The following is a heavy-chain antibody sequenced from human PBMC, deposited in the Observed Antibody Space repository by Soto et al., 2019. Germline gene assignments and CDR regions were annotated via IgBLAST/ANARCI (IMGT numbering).Heavy chain of an antibody. V-gene: IGHV4-30-4*01. J-gene: IGHJ5*01. CDR2: IYKSATT. CDR3: ARGRYCLTGRCFPNWFDS. CDR1: GDSISNLDYF. Sequence: PSETLSLTCSVSGDSISNLDYFWAWIRQPPGQALEYIGYIYKSATTYYNPSFESRVAISVDTPKSQFSLNVTSVTAADTAVYFCARGRYCLTGRCFPNWFDSWGQGALVTSPQ. D-gene: IGHD7-27*01.